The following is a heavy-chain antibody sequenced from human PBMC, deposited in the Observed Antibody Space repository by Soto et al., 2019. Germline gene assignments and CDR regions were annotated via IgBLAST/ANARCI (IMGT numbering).Heavy chain of an antibody. CDR3: ARCGTKLRAFDI. V-gene: IGHV4-34*01. Sequence: SETLSLTCAASGWTFSSYYWRWIRQPPGKGLEWIGEINHSGSTNYNPPLKSQVTISVDTSKNQFSLKLSSVTAADTAVYYCARCGTKLRAFDIWGQGTMVT. D-gene: IGHD1-26*01. CDR1: GWTFSSYY. CDR2: INHSGST. J-gene: IGHJ3*02.